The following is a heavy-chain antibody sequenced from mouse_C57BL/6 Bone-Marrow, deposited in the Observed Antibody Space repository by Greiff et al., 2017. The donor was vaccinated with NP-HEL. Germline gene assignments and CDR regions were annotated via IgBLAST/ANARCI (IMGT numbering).Heavy chain of an antibody. V-gene: IGHV6-3*01. J-gene: IGHJ3*01. CDR3: TVSAAWFAY. CDR1: GFTFSNYW. Sequence: VKLEESGGGLVQPGGSMKLSCVASGFTFSNYWMNWVRQSPEKGLEWVAQIRLKSDNYASHYAESVQGRFTISRDDSKSSVYLQMNNLRAEDTGIYYCTVSAAWFAYWGQGTLVTVSA. CDR2: IRLKSDNYAS.